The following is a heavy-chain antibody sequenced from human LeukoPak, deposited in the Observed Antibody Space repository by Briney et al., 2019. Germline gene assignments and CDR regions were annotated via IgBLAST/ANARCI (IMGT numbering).Heavy chain of an antibody. CDR2: IYYSGST. Sequence: SETMSLTCTVSGGSISSYYWSWIRQPPGKGLEWIGYIYYSGSTNYNPSLKSRVTISVDTSKNQFSLKLSSVTAADTAVYYCASTSSCWYNYYYYYMDVWGKGTTLTVSS. J-gene: IGHJ6*03. CDR1: GGSISSYY. V-gene: IGHV4-59*01. CDR3: ASTSSCWYNYYYYYMDV. D-gene: IGHD6-13*01.